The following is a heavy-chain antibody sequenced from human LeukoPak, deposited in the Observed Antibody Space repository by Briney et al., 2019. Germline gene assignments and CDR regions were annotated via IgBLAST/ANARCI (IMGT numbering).Heavy chain of an antibody. CDR2: ISSSGSTI. V-gene: IGHV3-48*03. CDR1: GFTFSSYE. Sequence: PGGSLRLSCAASGFTFSSYEMNWVRQAPGKGLEWVSYISSSGSTIYYADSVKGRFTISRDNAKNSLYLQMNSLRAEDTAVYYGSSSVYRDAFDIWGQGTMVTVSS. D-gene: IGHD2-8*01. J-gene: IGHJ3*02. CDR3: SSSVYRDAFDI.